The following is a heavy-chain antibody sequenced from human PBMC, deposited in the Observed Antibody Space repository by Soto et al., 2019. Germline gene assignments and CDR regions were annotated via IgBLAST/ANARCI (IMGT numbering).Heavy chain of an antibody. CDR1: GYTFTSYG. V-gene: IGHV1-18*01. Sequence: ASVKVSCKASGYTFTSYGISWVRQAPGQGLEWMGWISAYNGNTNYAQKLQGRVPMTTDTSTSTAYMELRSLRSDDTAVYYCARGHCTNGVCFAFYYYGMDVWGQGTTVTVSS. CDR3: ARGHCTNGVCFAFYYYGMDV. CDR2: ISAYNGNT. J-gene: IGHJ6*02. D-gene: IGHD2-8*01.